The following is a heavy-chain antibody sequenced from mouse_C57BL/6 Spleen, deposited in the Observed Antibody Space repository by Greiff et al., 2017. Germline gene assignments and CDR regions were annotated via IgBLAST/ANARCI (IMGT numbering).Heavy chain of an antibody. V-gene: IGHV8-12*01. CDR2: FYWDDDK. Sequence: QVTLKVSGPGILQSSQTLSLPCSFSGFSLSTSGMGVSWIRQPSGKGLEWLAPFYWDDDKRYNQSLKSRLTIAKDTSRNQVFLKITSVDTADTATCYSSRKNYCGSSHYFDDWGQGTTLTVSS. CDR3: SRKNYCGSSHYFDD. J-gene: IGHJ2*01. D-gene: IGHD1-1*01. CDR1: GFSLSTSGMG.